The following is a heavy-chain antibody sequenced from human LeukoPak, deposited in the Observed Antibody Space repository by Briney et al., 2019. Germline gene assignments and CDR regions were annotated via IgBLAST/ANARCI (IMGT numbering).Heavy chain of an antibody. CDR3: ARQRHSGQKGGFDY. Sequence: KTSETLSLTCTVPGGSISSYYWSWIRQPPGKGLEWIGYIYYSGSTNYNPSLKSRVTISVDTSKNQFSLKLSSVTAADTAVYCCARQRHSGQKGGFDYWGQGTLVTVSS. V-gene: IGHV4-59*08. CDR2: IYYSGST. CDR1: GGSISSYY. D-gene: IGHD5-12*01. J-gene: IGHJ4*02.